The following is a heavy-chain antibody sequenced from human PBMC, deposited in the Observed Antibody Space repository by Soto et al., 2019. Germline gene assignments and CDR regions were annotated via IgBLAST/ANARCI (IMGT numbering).Heavy chain of an antibody. CDR2: INWNGGST. CDR3: ARXRGLLWFGELGGMDV. CDR1: GCTFEDYG. V-gene: IGHV3-20*04. J-gene: IGHJ6*02. D-gene: IGHD3-10*01. Sequence: GGPLRLRCAASGCTFEDYGMSWVRQAPGKGLEWVSGINWNGGSTGYADSVKGRFTISRDNAKNSLYLQMNSLRAEDTALYYCARXRGLLWFGELGGMDVWGQGTTVTVSS.